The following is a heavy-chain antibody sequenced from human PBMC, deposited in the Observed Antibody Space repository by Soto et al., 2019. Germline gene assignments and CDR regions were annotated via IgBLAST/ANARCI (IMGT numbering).Heavy chain of an antibody. CDR3: ARGDSNYGTYYYYGMDV. CDR1: GGTFSSYA. J-gene: IGHJ6*02. CDR2: IIPIFGTA. V-gene: IGHV1-69*13. D-gene: IGHD4-4*01. Sequence: SVKVSCKASGGTFSSYAISWVRQAPGQGLEWMGGIIPIFGTANYAQKFQGRVTITADESTRTAYMELSSLRSEDTAVYYCARGDSNYGTYYYYGMDVWGQGTTVTVSS.